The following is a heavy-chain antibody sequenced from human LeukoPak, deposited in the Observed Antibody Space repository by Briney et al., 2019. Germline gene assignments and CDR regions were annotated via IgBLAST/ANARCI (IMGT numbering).Heavy chain of an antibody. J-gene: IGHJ4*02. D-gene: IGHD4-17*01. V-gene: IGHV1-46*01. CDR1: GYTFTSYY. Sequence: SVKVSCKASGYTFTSYYMHWVRQAPGQGLEWMGIINPSGGSTSYAQKFQGRVTMTRDTSTSTVYMELSSLRSEDTAVYYCARDPTTVVTPEYYFDYWGQGTLVTVSS. CDR3: ARDPTTVVTPEYYFDY. CDR2: INPSGGST.